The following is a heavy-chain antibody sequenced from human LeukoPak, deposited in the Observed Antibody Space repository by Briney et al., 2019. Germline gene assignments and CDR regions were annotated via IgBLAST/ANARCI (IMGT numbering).Heavy chain of an antibody. J-gene: IGHJ6*03. Sequence: GGSLRLSCRGSGFKFDDYGVTWVRQAPGKGLEWVSDINWNGDSTGYAHSVRGRFTISRDNAKNSLYLQMNSLRAEDTAVYYCARGIAVAGGYYYMDVWGKGTTVTVSS. CDR2: INWNGDST. D-gene: IGHD6-19*01. CDR1: GFKFDDYG. V-gene: IGHV3-20*04. CDR3: ARGIAVAGGYYYMDV.